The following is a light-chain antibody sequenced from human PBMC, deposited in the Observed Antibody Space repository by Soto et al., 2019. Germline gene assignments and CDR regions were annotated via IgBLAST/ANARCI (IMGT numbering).Light chain of an antibody. V-gene: IGLV2-8*01. J-gene: IGLJ2*01. CDR1: SSDVGASDH. CDR2: EVT. Sequence: QSALTQPPSASGSPGQSVTISCSGTSSDVGASDHVSWYQQHPGKAPKLMIYEVTKRPSGVPDRFSGSKSGNTASLTVSGLQAEDEADYYCGSHAGMNNWGIFGGGTKLTVL. CDR3: GSHAGMNNWGI.